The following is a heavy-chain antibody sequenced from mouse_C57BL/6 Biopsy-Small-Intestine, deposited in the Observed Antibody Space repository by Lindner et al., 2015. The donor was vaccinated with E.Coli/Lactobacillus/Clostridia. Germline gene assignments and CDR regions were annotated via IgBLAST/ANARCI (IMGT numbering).Heavy chain of an antibody. CDR3: ARWGLNWHFFDY. Sequence: VQLQESGPELAKPGASVKLACKASGYTFTNYDINWVIQRPGQGLEWIGWIYPGNDNTKYNEKFKDKATLTVDTSSSTAYMELHSLTSEDSVVYFCARWGLNWHFFDYWGQGTTLTVSA. J-gene: IGHJ2*01. D-gene: IGHD4-1*02. V-gene: IGHV1-85*01. CDR2: IYPGNDNT. CDR1: GYTFTNYD.